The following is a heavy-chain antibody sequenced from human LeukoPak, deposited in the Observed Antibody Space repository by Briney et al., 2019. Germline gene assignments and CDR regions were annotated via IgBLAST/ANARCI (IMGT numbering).Heavy chain of an antibody. Sequence: SETLSLTCTVSGGFISSGSYYWSWIRQPAGKGLEWIGRIYTSGSTNYNPSLKSRVTISVDTSKSQFSLKLSSVTAADTAVYYCATFNYDFWSGYYYWGQGTLVTVSS. CDR2: IYTSGST. CDR1: GGFISSGSYY. D-gene: IGHD3-3*01. J-gene: IGHJ4*02. V-gene: IGHV4-61*02. CDR3: ATFNYDFWSGYYY.